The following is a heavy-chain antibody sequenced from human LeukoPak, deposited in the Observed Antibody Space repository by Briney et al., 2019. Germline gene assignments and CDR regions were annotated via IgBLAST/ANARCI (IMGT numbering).Heavy chain of an antibody. CDR1: GFTFSSYG. CDR2: IWYDGSNK. CDR3: AREAYGSGSYPDY. D-gene: IGHD3-10*01. J-gene: IGHJ4*02. Sequence: GGSLRLSCAASGFTFSSYGMHWVRQAPGKGLEWVAVIWYDGSNKYYADSVKGRFTISRDNSKNTLYLQMNSLRAEDTAVYYCAREAYGSGSYPDYWGQGTLVTVSS. V-gene: IGHV3-33*01.